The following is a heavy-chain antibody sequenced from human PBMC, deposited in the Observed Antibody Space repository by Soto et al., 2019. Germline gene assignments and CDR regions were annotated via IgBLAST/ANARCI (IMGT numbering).Heavy chain of an antibody. CDR1: GGSISSGDYY. CDR3: ARDSHTIFGVVLFDY. D-gene: IGHD3-3*01. CDR2: IYYSGST. V-gene: IGHV4-30-4*01. Sequence: SETLSLTCTVSGGSISSGDYYWMWIRQPPGKGLEWIGYIYYSGSTYYNPSLKIRVTISVDTSTNQFSVKLSSVTAADTAVYYCARDSHTIFGVVLFDYWGQGTLVTVSS. J-gene: IGHJ4*02.